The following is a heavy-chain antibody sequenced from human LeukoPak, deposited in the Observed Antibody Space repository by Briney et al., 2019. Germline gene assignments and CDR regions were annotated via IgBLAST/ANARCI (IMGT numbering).Heavy chain of an antibody. Sequence: PSETLSLTCSVSVGSISSSSYYWGWIRQPPGKGLEWIGNIYYSGSTYYNPSLNSRVTMSVDTSRNQFSLNLTSVTAADTAVYYSATVTPDWYFDLWGRGTLVTVSS. CDR1: VGSISSSSYY. J-gene: IGHJ2*01. CDR3: ATVTPDWYFDL. V-gene: IGHV4-39*01. D-gene: IGHD4-17*01. CDR2: IYYSGST.